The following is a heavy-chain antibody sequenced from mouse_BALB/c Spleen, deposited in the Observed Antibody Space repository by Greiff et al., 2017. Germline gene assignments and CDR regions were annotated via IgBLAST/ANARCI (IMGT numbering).Heavy chain of an antibody. Sequence: EVQLVESGPGLVKPSQSLSLTCSVTGYSITSGYYWNWIRQFPGNKLEWMGYISYDGSNNYNPSLKNRISITRDTSKNQFFLKLNSVTTEDTATYYCEGTTVVAPMDYWGQGTSVTVSS. CDR2: ISYDGSN. CDR1: GYSITSGYY. J-gene: IGHJ4*01. D-gene: IGHD1-1*01. V-gene: IGHV3-6*02. CDR3: EGTTVVAPMDY.